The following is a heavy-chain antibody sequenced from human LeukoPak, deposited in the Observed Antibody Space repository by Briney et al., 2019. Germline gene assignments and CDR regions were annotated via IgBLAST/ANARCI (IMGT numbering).Heavy chain of an antibody. V-gene: IGHV3-21*01. D-gene: IGHD3-22*01. CDR2: ISSSSSYI. Sequence: GGSLRLSCAASGFTFSSYSMNWARQAPGKGLEWVSSISSSSSYIYYADSVKGRFTISRDNAKNSLYLQMNSLRAEDTAVYYCARVEGYYDSSGYYSCFDYWGQGTLVTVSS. CDR3: ARVEGYYDSSGYYSCFDY. CDR1: GFTFSSYS. J-gene: IGHJ4*02.